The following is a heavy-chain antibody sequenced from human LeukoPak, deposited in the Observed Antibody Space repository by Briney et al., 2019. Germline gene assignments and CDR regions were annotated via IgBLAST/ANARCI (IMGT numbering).Heavy chain of an antibody. CDR2: ISGSGGST. Sequence: ASVKVSCKASGGTFSSYAMRWVRQAPGKGLEWVSAISGSGGSTNYADSVKGRFTISRDKSKNTLYLQMNSLRVEDTAVYYCAKSAGQGAFDIWGQGTMVTVSS. D-gene: IGHD6-13*01. CDR1: GGTFSSYA. CDR3: AKSAGQGAFDI. J-gene: IGHJ3*02. V-gene: IGHV3-23*01.